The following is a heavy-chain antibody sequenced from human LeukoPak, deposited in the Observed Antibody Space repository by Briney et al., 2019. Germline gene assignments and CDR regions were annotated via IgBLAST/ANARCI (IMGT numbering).Heavy chain of an antibody. J-gene: IGHJ6*03. V-gene: IGHV4-61*02. Sequence: SETLSLTCTVSGGSISSGSYYWSWIRQPAGKGLEWIGRIYTNGSTNYNPSLKSRVTISVDTSKNQFSLKLSSVTAADTAVYYCAREIVVVPAAMDYYYYYMDVWGKGTTVTISS. CDR2: IYTNGST. CDR3: AREIVVVPAAMDYYYYYMDV. CDR1: GGSISSGSYY. D-gene: IGHD2-2*01.